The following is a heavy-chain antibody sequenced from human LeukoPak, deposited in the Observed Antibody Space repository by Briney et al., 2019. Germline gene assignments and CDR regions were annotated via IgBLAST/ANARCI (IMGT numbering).Heavy chain of an antibody. CDR1: GGSFSGYY. V-gene: IGHV4-34*01. D-gene: IGHD3-3*01. CDR2: INHSGST. J-gene: IGHJ4*02. CDR3: VRGRATDFWSGYYDYYFDY. Sequence: SETLSLTCGVYGGSFSGYYWSWIRQPPGGGLEWIGEINHSGSTDYNPSLKSRVTMSVDTSKNQFSLKLSSVTAADTAVYYCVRGRATDFWSGYYDYYFDYWGQGTLVTVSS.